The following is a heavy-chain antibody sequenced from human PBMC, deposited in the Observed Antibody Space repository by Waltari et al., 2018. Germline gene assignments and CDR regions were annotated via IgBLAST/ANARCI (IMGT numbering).Heavy chain of an antibody. CDR2: VYGGGKT. J-gene: IGHJ4*02. Sequence: QLQLQESGPGLVKPSGTLSLTCGVSGDSMSSAYWWGWVRQPPGTGLEWIGKVYGGGKTNYNPSFASRVTVELDTYNKKFSLKVTSATAADTAVYYCARDRGRGLYLDSWGPG. CDR1: GDSMSSAYW. V-gene: IGHV4-4*02. D-gene: IGHD2-15*01. CDR3: ARDRGRGLYLDS.